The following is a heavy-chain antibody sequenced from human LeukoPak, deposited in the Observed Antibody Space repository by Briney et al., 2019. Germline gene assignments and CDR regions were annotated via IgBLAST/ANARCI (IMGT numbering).Heavy chain of an antibody. J-gene: IGHJ4*02. CDR1: GFTFSSYG. CDR2: IWYDGSNK. CDR3: ARHDYGDYSYYFDY. D-gene: IGHD4-17*01. Sequence: GRSLRLSCAASGFTFSSYGMHWVRQAPGKGLEWAAVIWYDGSNKYYADSVKGRFTISRDNAKNSLYLQMNSLRAEDTAVYYCARHDYGDYSYYFDYWGQGTLVTVSS. V-gene: IGHV3-33*01.